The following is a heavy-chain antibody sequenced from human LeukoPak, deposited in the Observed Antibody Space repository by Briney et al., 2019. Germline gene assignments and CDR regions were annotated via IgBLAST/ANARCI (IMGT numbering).Heavy chain of an antibody. CDR1: GYTFINYS. J-gene: IGHJ6*03. Sequence: ASVKVSCKASGYTFINYSVQWVRQAPGQGLEWMGIINPSRGSTSYPQKFQGRVTITRNTSINTAYMELSSLRSEDTAVYYCARGFVDIVVVPAARTTYYYYYMDVWGKGTTVTVSS. CDR3: ARGFVDIVVVPAARTTYYYYYMDV. CDR2: INPSRGST. V-gene: IGHV1-46*01. D-gene: IGHD2-2*03.